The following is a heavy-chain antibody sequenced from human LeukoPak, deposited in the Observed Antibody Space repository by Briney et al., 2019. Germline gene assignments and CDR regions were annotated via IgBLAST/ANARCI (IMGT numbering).Heavy chain of an antibody. D-gene: IGHD4-11*01. CDR3: ARHRPTVTSYWFDP. V-gene: IGHV1-2*02. CDR1: GYTFTDYY. CDR2: INPNSGGT. Sequence: ASVKVSCKASGYTFTDYYMHWVRQAPGQGLEWMGWINPNSGGTNYAQKFQGRVTMTRDTSISTAYMELSRLRSDDTAVYYCARHRPTVTSYWFDPWGQGTLVTVSS. J-gene: IGHJ5*02.